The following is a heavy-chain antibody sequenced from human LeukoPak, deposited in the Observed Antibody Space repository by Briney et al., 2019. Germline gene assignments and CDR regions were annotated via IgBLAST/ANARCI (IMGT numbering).Heavy chain of an antibody. D-gene: IGHD5-24*01. CDR1: GGSISSYY. J-gene: IGHJ4*02. CDR2: IYYSGST. V-gene: IGHV4-59*01. Sequence: PSETLSLTCTVSGGSISSYYWSWLRQPPGKGLEWIGYIYYSGSTNYNPSLKSRVTISADTSKNQFSLKLSSVTAADTAVYYCARGRDGYFDYWGQGTLVTVSS. CDR3: ARGRDGYFDY.